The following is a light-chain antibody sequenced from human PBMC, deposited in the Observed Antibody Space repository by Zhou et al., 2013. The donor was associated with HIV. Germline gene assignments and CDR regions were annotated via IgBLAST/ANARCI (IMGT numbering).Light chain of an antibody. Sequence: DIQMTQSPSTLSASVGDRVTITCRASQSISSWLAWYQQKPGKAPNLLIYTASILKSGVPSRFSGSGSGTEFTLTISSLQPDDFATYYCQEYNSYPYSFGQGTKLEIK. CDR3: QEYNSYPYS. CDR2: TAS. V-gene: IGKV1-5*03. J-gene: IGKJ2*03. CDR1: QSISSW.